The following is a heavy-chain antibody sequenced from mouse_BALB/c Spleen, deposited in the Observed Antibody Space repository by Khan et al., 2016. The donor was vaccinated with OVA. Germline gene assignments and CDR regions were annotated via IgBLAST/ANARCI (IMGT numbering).Heavy chain of an antibody. V-gene: IGHV5-15*02. J-gene: IGHJ3*01. CDR1: GFTFSDYG. D-gene: IGHD1-2*01. Sequence: EVQLVESGGGLVQPGGSRKLSCAASGFTFSDYGMAWVRQAPGKGPEWVAFISDLAYTFYYADTVTGRFTLSRENAKNPLYLEMSSLRSGDTARYYCARGGGTAPFAYWGQGTLVTVSA. CDR2: ISDLAYTF. CDR3: ARGGGTAPFAY.